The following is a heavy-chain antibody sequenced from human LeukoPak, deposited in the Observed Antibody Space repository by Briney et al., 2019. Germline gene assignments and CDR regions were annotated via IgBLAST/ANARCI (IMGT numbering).Heavy chain of an antibody. V-gene: IGHV1-2*02. CDR3: ARLDWNVALSALDAFDF. CDR1: GYTFTGYY. CDR2: INPNSGGT. D-gene: IGHD1-1*01. Sequence: APVKVSCKASGYTFTGYYMHWVRQAPGQGLDWMGWINPNSGGTNYAQKFQGRVTMTRDTSISTAYMELSRLRSDDTAVYYCARLDWNVALSALDAFDFWGQGTMVTVSS. J-gene: IGHJ3*01.